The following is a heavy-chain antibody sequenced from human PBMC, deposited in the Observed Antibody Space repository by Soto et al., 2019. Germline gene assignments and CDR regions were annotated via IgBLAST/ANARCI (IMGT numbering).Heavy chain of an antibody. Sequence: QVQLVESGGGVVQPGSSLRLSCAASGFTFRNYGMHWVRRAPGKGLEWLAVIWYDGSNKYYADSVKGRFTISRDNSKNTLYLEMNSLRDEDTAVYYCARDVRSRRYDLWGQGTLVIVSS. CDR1: GFTFRNYG. CDR2: IWYDGSNK. J-gene: IGHJ5*02. CDR3: ARDVRSRRYDL. D-gene: IGHD3-10*02. V-gene: IGHV3-33*01.